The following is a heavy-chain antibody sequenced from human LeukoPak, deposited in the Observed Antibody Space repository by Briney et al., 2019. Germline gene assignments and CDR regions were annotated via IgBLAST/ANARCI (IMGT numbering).Heavy chain of an antibody. J-gene: IGHJ4*02. CDR2: ISYDGSNK. CDR3: ARTKLVRDYFDY. D-gene: IGHD6-6*01. CDR1: GFTFSSYA. V-gene: IGHV3-30*04. Sequence: PGRSLRLSCAASGFTFSSYAMHWVRQAPGKGLEGVAVISYDGSNKYYADSVRGRFTISRDNSKNTLYLQMNSLRAEDTAVYYCARTKLVRDYFDYWGQGTLVTVSS.